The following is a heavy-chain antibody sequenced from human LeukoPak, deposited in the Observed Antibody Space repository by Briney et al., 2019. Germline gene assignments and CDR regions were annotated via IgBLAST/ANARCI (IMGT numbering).Heavy chain of an antibody. CDR3: ARLRVVGATLDY. CDR2: IYYSGST. V-gene: IGHV4-30-4*01. D-gene: IGHD1-26*01. CDR1: GGSISSGDYY. Sequence: SETLSLTCTVSGGSISSGDYYWSWIRQPPGKGLEWIGYIYYSGSTYYNPSLKSRVTISVDTSKNQFSLKLSSVTAADTAVYYCARLRVVGATLDYWGQGTLVTVPS. J-gene: IGHJ4*02.